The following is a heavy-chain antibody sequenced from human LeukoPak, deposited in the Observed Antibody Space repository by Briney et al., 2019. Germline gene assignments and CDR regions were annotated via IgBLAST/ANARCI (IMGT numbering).Heavy chain of an antibody. CDR1: GYTFTSYD. D-gene: IGHD2-2*01. V-gene: IGHV1-8*02. Sequence: ASVKVSCKASGYTFTSYDINWVRQATGQGLEWLGWMNPNSGTTGYAQKFQGRVTMTRDTSISTAYMELSRLRSDDTAVYYCARSIVVVPAAILRSYYFDYWGQGTLVTVSS. CDR3: ARSIVVVPAAILRSYYFDY. J-gene: IGHJ4*02. CDR2: MNPNSGTT.